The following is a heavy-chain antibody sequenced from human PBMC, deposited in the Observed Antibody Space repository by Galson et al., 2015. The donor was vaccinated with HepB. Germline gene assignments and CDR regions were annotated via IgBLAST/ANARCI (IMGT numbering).Heavy chain of an antibody. CDR2: ISGSGGST. Sequence: SLRLSCAASGFTFSSYAMSWVRQAPGKGLEWVSAISGSGGSTYYADSVKGRFTISRDNSKNTLYLQMNSLRAEDTAVYYCAKGGTFRDGYRRDAFDIWGQGTMVTVSS. CDR1: GFTFSSYA. J-gene: IGHJ3*02. V-gene: IGHV3-23*01. CDR3: AKGGTFRDGYRRDAFDI. D-gene: IGHD5-24*01.